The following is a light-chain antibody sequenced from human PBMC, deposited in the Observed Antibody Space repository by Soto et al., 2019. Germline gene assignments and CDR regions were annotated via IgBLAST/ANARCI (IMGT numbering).Light chain of an antibody. CDR1: QSIGTS. CDR2: DAS. Sequence: EIILTQSPVTLSLSPGERATLSCRASQSIGTSLAWYQQIPGQAPRLLLFDASNRAPGVPARFSGTGSGTEFTLTISSLEPEDFALYYCQQCDSGFTFGGGSRMEI. J-gene: IGKJ4*02. V-gene: IGKV3-11*01. CDR3: QQCDSGFT.